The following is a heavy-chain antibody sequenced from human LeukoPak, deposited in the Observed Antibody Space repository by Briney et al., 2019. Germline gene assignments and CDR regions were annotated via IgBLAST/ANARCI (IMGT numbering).Heavy chain of an antibody. CDR3: ARVYCSGGSCPTFFDY. CDR2: IIPILGIA. D-gene: IGHD2-15*01. CDR1: GGTFSSYA. J-gene: IGHJ4*02. Sequence: SVKVSCKASGGTFSSYAISWVRQAPGQGLEWMGRIIPILGIANYAQKFQGRVPITADKSTSTAYMELSSLRSEDTAVYYCARVYCSGGSCPTFFDYWGQGTLVTVSS. V-gene: IGHV1-69*04.